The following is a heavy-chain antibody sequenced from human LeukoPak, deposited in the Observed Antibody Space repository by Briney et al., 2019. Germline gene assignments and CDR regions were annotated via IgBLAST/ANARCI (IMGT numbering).Heavy chain of an antibody. CDR3: ARLNYYDSSGYPSYYFDY. J-gene: IGHJ4*02. Sequence: SETLSLTCTVSGGSISSYYWSWIRQPPGKGLEWIGYIYYSGSTNYNPSLKGRVTISVDTSKNQFSLKLSSVTAADTAVYYCARLNYYDSSGYPSYYFDYWGQGTLVTVSS. CDR1: GGSISSYY. CDR2: IYYSGST. V-gene: IGHV4-59*08. D-gene: IGHD3-22*01.